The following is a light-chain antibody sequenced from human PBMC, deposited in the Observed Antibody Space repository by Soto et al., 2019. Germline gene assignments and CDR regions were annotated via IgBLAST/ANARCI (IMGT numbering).Light chain of an antibody. V-gene: IGKV1-5*03. CDR3: QQYNTYPWT. CDR2: KAS. CDR1: QSLSSW. Sequence: DTQMTQSPSTLSASVGDRVTITCRASQSLSSWLAWYQQKPGKAPNLLVYKASSLKTGVPPRFSGSESGTEFTLTISSLQADDFATYYCQQYNTYPWTFGQGTKVEFK. J-gene: IGKJ1*01.